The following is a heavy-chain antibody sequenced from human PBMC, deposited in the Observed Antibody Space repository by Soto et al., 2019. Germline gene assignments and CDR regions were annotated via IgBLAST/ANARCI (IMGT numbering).Heavy chain of an antibody. D-gene: IGHD6-6*01. CDR3: AHSGSSSSLDY. V-gene: IGHV2-5*02. J-gene: IGHJ4*02. CDR1: GFSHSTNEEG. CDR2: IYWDDDK. Sequence: GSGPTLVNPAQTLTLTCTFSGFSHSTNEEGVGRIRQPPGKALEWLALIYWDDDKRYSPSLKSRLTITKDNSKNQVVLTMTNMDPVDTATYYCAHSGSSSSLDYWGQGTLVTVSS.